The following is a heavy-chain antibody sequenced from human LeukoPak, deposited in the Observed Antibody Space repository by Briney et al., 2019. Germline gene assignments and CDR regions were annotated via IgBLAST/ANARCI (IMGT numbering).Heavy chain of an antibody. Sequence: GRSLRLSCTGSGFTFGDYPVSWVRQAPGKGLEWVGFIRSKACGGTTEYAASVKGRFTISRDDSKSIAYLQMNSLKTEDTAVYYCTRDLEGGYSYGYTTFDYWGQGTLVTVSS. V-gene: IGHV3-49*04. CDR1: GFTFGDYP. CDR2: IRSKACGGTT. J-gene: IGHJ4*02. D-gene: IGHD5-18*01. CDR3: TRDLEGGYSYGYTTFDY.